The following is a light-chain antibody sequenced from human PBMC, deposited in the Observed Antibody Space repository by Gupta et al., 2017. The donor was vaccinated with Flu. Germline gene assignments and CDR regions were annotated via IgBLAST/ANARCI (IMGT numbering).Light chain of an antibody. CDR2: STN. Sequence: QTVVTQEPSFSVSPGGTVTRTCVLSSGSVSTSYYPSWYQQTPGQAPRTLIYSTNTRSSGVPDRFSGSILGNKAALTITGAQADDESDYYCVLYMGSGLWVFGGGTKLTVL. V-gene: IGLV8-61*01. CDR3: VLYMGSGLWV. J-gene: IGLJ3*02. CDR1: SGSVSTSYY.